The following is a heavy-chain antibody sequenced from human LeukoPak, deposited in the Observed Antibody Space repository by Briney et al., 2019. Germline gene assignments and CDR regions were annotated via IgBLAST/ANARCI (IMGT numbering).Heavy chain of an antibody. D-gene: IGHD2-2*02. V-gene: IGHV1-18*01. CDR2: ISAYNGNT. Sequence: GASVKVSCKASGDTVTRYEISCVRQATGQGLEWMGWISAYNGNTNYAQKPQGRVTMTTDTSTSTAYMELRSLRSDDTAVYYCARVVVVPAAIPNNWFDPWGQGTLVTVSS. CDR1: GDTVTRYE. J-gene: IGHJ5*02. CDR3: ARVVVVPAAIPNNWFDP.